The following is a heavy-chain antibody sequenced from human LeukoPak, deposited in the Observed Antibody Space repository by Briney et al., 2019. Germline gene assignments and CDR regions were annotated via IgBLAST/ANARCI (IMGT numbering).Heavy chain of an antibody. CDR2: IKWNGGST. CDR1: GFTFDVHG. CDR3: ARDGGDCAGDSCYVDY. J-gene: IGHJ4*02. Sequence: AGGSLRLSCVASGFTFDVHGMSWVRQAPGKGPEWVSGIKWNGGSTGYADSVKGRFTISRDNAKNSLHLQMNSLRAEDTALYYCARDGGDCAGDSCYVDYWGQGTLVTVSS. D-gene: IGHD2-21*01. V-gene: IGHV3-20*04.